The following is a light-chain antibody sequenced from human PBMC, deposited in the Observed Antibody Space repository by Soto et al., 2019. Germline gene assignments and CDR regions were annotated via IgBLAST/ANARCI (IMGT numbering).Light chain of an antibody. Sequence: EIVLTQSPATLSLSPGERATLSSRASQSVSSSLAWYQQNPGQAPRLLIYDASNRATGIPARFSGSGSGTDFTLTISSLEPEDFAVYYCQQRSNWPWTFGQGTKVEIK. CDR1: QSVSSS. J-gene: IGKJ1*01. CDR3: QQRSNWPWT. V-gene: IGKV3-11*01. CDR2: DAS.